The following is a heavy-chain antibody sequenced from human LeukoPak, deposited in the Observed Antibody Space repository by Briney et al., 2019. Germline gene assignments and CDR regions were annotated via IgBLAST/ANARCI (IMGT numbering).Heavy chain of an antibody. CDR2: MNPHSGNI. J-gene: IGHJ6*03. Sequence: ASVKVSCKASGYTFTNYDINWVRQATGQGLEWMGWMNPHSGNIGYAQKFQGRVTITRNTSINTSYMELSTMRSEDTAVYYCARADASHYLSYDYMEVWGRGTTVTVSS. V-gene: IGHV1-8*03. CDR3: ARADASHYLSYDYMEV. CDR1: GYTFTNYD. D-gene: IGHD4-11*01.